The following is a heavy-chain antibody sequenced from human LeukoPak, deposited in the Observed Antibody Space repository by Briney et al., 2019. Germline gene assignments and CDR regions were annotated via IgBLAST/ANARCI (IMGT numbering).Heavy chain of an antibody. CDR3: AKNRGYSYGDPYYFDY. CDR1: GFTFSSYA. D-gene: IGHD5-18*01. Sequence: PGGSLRLSCAASGFTFSSYAMSWVRQAPGKGLEWVSAISGSGGSTYYADSVKGRFTISRDNSKNTLYLQMNSLRAEDTAVYYCAKNRGYSYGDPYYFDYWGQGTLVTVSS. CDR2: ISGSGGST. V-gene: IGHV3-23*01. J-gene: IGHJ4*02.